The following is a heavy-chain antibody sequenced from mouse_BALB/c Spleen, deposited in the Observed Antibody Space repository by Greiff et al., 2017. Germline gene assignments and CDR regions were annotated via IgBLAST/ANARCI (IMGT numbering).Heavy chain of an antibody. J-gene: IGHJ4*01. Sequence: EVKVVESGEGLVKPGGSLKLSCAASGFTFSSYAMSWVRQTPEKRLEWVATISSGGSYTYYPDSVKGRFTISRDNAKNTLYLQMSSLRSEDTAMYYCARRGKGYAMDYWGQGTSVTVSS. D-gene: IGHD1-3*01. CDR3: ARRGKGYAMDY. CDR1: GFTFSSYA. V-gene: IGHV5-9-3*01. CDR2: ISSGGSYT.